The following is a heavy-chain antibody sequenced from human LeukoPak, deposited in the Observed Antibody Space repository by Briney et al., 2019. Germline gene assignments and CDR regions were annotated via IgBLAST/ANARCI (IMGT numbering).Heavy chain of an antibody. Sequence: ASVKVSCKVSGYTLTELSMHWVRQAPGKGLEWMGGFDPEDGETIYAQKFQGRVTMTEDESTSTAYMELSSLRSEDTAVYYCARDIRYCSSTSCYYNWFDPWGQGTLVTVSS. CDR1: GYTLTELS. CDR2: FDPEDGET. V-gene: IGHV1-24*01. CDR3: ARDIRYCSSTSCYYNWFDP. D-gene: IGHD2-2*01. J-gene: IGHJ5*02.